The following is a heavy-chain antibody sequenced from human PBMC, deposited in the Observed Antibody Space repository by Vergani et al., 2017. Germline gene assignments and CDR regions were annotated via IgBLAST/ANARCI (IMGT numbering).Heavy chain of an antibody. CDR2: IRPSHGTT. Sequence: QVQLVQSGAEMKKPGSSVRVSCKTSGDIFNNYAFSWVRQAPGQGLEWMGGIRPSHGTTNYAQKFQDRVTISADKSTTTVYIEVRSLRSEDTALYFCARXFPRDQQLNWFDPWGQGTLVTVSS. V-gene: IGHV1-69*14. CDR1: GDIFNNYA. J-gene: IGHJ5*02. CDR3: ARXFPRDQQLNWFDP. D-gene: IGHD1-1*01.